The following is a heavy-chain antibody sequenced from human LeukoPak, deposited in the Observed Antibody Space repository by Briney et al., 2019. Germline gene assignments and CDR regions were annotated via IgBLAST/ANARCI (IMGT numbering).Heavy chain of an antibody. CDR1: GYTFTGYY. CDR2: INPNSGDT. Sequence: ASVKVSCKASGYTFTGYYMQWVRQAPGQGPEWMGRINPNSGDTNYAQKFQGRVTIARDTSISTAYMELSRLRSDDTAVYYCARDFGYYDTSGLSDWGQGTLVTVSS. D-gene: IGHD3-22*01. V-gene: IGHV1-2*06. J-gene: IGHJ4*02. CDR3: ARDFGYYDTSGLSD.